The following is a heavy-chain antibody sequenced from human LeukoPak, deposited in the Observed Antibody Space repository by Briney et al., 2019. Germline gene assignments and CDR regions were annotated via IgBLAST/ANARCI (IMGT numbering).Heavy chain of an antibody. V-gene: IGHV3-7*01. CDR1: GFIFTNYF. CDR2: IKHDGSEK. CDR3: ATDRGWRTSGYYLYYFEY. D-gene: IGHD3-3*01. Sequence: GGSLRLSCAASGFIFTNYFMSWVRQAPGKGLEWVASIKHDGSEKYYVDSVRDRFTISRDNTMNSLYLQMSSLRAEDTAVYYCATDRGWRTSGYYLYYFEYWGQGTLVTFSS. J-gene: IGHJ4*02.